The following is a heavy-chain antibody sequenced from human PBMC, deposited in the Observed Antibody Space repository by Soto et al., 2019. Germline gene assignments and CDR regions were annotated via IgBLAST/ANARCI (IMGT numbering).Heavy chain of an antibody. CDR1: GFNVSSNY. Sequence: GGSLRLSCAASGFNVSSNYMTWVRQAPGKGLEWVSVFYSGGRTYYADSVKGRFTISRDNSKNTLYLQMNSLRAEDTAVYYCARDKTSYYDVSGIFDIWGQGTMVTVSS. D-gene: IGHD3-22*01. CDR3: ARDKTSYYDVSGIFDI. V-gene: IGHV3-53*01. J-gene: IGHJ3*02. CDR2: FYSGGRT.